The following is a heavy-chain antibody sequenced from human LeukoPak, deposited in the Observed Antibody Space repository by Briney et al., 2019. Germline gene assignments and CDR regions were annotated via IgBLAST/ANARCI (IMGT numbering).Heavy chain of an antibody. CDR2: TYWNNDK. CDR1: GFSLRTPGVA. D-gene: IGHD3-10*01. J-gene: IGHJ4*02. V-gene: IGHV2-5*01. Sequence: ESGPTLVNPTQTLTLTCTFSGFSLRTPGVAVAWIRQPPGKALEWLSVTYWNNDKSYSPSLKNRLTITQDTSKNQVNLIMANMDPADTGTYYCAHKGRGSGSYTMWGQGTLVTVSS. CDR3: AHKGRGSGSYTM.